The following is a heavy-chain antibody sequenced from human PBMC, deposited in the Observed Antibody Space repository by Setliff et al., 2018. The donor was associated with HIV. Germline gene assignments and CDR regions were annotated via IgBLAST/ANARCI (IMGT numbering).Heavy chain of an antibody. CDR3: VKDVVKFWSGSGALDF. CDR1: GFAFSGHQ. J-gene: IGHJ4*02. CDR2: IWYDASKK. V-gene: IGHV3-33*06. D-gene: IGHD3-3*01. Sequence: HPGGSLRLSCAASGFAFSGHQMSWVRQAPGKGLEWVALIWYDASKKEYADSVKGRFNILRDDSKKTVDLQMNSLRADDTAAYYCVKDVVKFWSGSGALDFWGPGTLVTVSS.